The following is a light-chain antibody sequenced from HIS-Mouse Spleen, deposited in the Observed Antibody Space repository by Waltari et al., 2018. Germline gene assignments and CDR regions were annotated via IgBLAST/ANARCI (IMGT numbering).Light chain of an antibody. CDR2: EVS. CDR1: SSDVGGYNY. V-gene: IGLV2-14*01. CDR3: SSYTSSSPYVV. J-gene: IGLJ2*01. Sequence: QSALTQPASVSGSPGQSITISCTGTSSDVGGYNYVSWYQQHPGKAPKLMIYEVSNWPSGVSNRFSGSKSGNTASLTISGLQAEDEADYYCSSYTSSSPYVVFGGGTKLTVL.